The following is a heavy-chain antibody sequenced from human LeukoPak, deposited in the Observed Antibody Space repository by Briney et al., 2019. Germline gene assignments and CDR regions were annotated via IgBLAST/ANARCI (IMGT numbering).Heavy chain of an antibody. Sequence: ASVKVSCKASGYTFTSYAMNWVRQAPGQGLEWMGWINTNTGNPTYAQGFTGRFVFSLDTSVSTAYLQISSLKAEDTAVYYCARDSGPTGIAAAGVHRSGAFDIWGQGTMVTVSS. CDR2: INTNTGNP. J-gene: IGHJ3*02. V-gene: IGHV7-4-1*02. CDR1: GYTFTSYA. CDR3: ARDSGPTGIAAAGVHRSGAFDI. D-gene: IGHD6-13*01.